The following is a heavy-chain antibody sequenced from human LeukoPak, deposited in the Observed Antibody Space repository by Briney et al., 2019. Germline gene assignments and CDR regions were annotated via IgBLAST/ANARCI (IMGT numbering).Heavy chain of an antibody. Sequence: SETLSLTCAVYGGSFSGYYWSWIRQSPGRGLEWIGETYHSGSTNYNSSLKSRVTISLDTSKNQFSLKLSSVTAADTAVYYCARGRRIVVVLGATRTHRDYYMDVWGKGTTVTVSS. CDR1: GGSFSGYY. CDR2: TYHSGST. D-gene: IGHD2-15*01. CDR3: ARGRRIVVVLGATRTHRDYYMDV. V-gene: IGHV4-34*01. J-gene: IGHJ6*03.